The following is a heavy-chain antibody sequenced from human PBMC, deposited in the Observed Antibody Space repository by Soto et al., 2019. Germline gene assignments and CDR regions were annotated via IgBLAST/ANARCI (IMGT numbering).Heavy chain of an antibody. Sequence: GASVKVSCKASGYTFTSYGISWVRQAPGQGLEWMGWISAYNGNTNYAQKLQGRVTMTTDTSTSTAYMELRSLRSDDTAVYYCARDSLKQWLVPDYYYGMDVWGQGTTVTVSS. J-gene: IGHJ6*02. D-gene: IGHD6-19*01. CDR1: GYTFTSYG. CDR3: ARDSLKQWLVPDYYYGMDV. V-gene: IGHV1-18*01. CDR2: ISAYNGNT.